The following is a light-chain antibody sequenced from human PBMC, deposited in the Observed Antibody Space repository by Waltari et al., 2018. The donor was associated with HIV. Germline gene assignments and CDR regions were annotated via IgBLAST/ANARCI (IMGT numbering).Light chain of an antibody. V-gene: IGLV3-25*03. CDR1: VLPDQY. CDR2: KDH. J-gene: IGLJ2*01. Sequence: SSELIQPPSQSVSPGQTARIPCSGDVLPDQYVYWYQKRPGHAPLLVIYKDHEVPSGIPERFSGSSSGTKATLTITGVQPEDEADYYCQSGDKGRTHSVVFGGGTKLTVL. CDR3: QSGDKGRTHSVV.